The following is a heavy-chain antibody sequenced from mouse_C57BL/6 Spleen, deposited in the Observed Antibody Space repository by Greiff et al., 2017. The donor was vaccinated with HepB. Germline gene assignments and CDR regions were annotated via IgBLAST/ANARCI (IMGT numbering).Heavy chain of an antibody. D-gene: IGHD2-5*01. Sequence: VQLQQSGPELVKPGASVKISCKASGYAFSSSRMNWVKQRPGKGLEWIGRIYPGDGDTNYNGKFKGKATLTADKSSSTAYMPLSSLTSEDSAVYFCARQISKAWFAYWGQGTLVTVSA. CDR2: IYPGDGDT. J-gene: IGHJ3*01. CDR3: ARQISKAWFAY. CDR1: GYAFSSSR. V-gene: IGHV1-82*01.